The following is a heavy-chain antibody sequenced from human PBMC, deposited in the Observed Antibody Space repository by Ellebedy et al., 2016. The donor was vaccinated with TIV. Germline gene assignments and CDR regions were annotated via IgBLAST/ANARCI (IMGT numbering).Heavy chain of an antibody. V-gene: IGHV4-39*02. D-gene: IGHD2-8*01. CDR2: IYYSGST. CDR3: ARDIMVVRFDY. J-gene: IGHJ4*02. CDR1: GGSISSSSYY. Sequence: MPGGSLRLSCTVSGGSISSSSYYWGWIRQPPGKGLEWIGSIYYSGSTYYNPSLKSRVTISVDTSKNQFSLKLSSVTAADTAVYYCARDIMVVRFDYWGQGTLVTVSS.